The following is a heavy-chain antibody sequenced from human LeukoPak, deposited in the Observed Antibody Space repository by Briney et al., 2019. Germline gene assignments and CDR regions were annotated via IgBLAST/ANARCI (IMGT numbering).Heavy chain of an antibody. CDR2: MNPNSGNT. J-gene: IGHJ4*02. V-gene: IGHV1-8*01. Sequence: GASVTVSCKASGYTFTSYDINWVRQAPGQGLEWMGWMNPNSGNTGYAQKFQGRITMTRNTSISTAYMELSSLRSEDTAVYYCARVRRLAVAGVWGQGTLVTVSS. CDR1: GYTFTSYD. CDR3: ARVRRLAVAGV. D-gene: IGHD6-19*01.